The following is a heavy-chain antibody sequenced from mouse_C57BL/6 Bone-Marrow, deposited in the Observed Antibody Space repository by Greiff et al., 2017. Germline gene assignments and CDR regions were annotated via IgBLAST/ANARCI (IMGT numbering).Heavy chain of an antibody. Sequence: QVQLQQSGAELVKPGASVKLSCKASGYTFTEYTIHWVKQRSGQGLEWIGWFYPGSGSIKYNEKFKDKATLTADKSSSTVYMELSRLTSEDSAVYFCARHIYCFGSSYHWYFDVWGTGTTVTVSS. V-gene: IGHV1-62-2*01. J-gene: IGHJ1*03. D-gene: IGHD1-1*01. CDR2: FYPGSGSI. CDR3: ARHIYCFGSSYHWYFDV. CDR1: GYTFTEYT.